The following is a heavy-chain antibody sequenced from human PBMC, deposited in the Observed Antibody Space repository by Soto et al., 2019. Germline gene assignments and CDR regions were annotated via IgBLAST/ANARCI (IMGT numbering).Heavy chain of an antibody. CDR2: IFHSGST. J-gene: IGHJ6*02. CDR3: ARDRYYGSGTYYNFYSGMDV. CDR1: GGSINRGDYY. D-gene: IGHD3-10*01. V-gene: IGHV4-30-4*01. Sequence: SETLSLTCTVSGGSINRGDYYWTWVRQPPGKGLEWMGSIFHSGSTYYTPSLQSRVTISLDTSKNHFSLKLSSVTPADTAVYYCARDRYYGSGTYYNFYSGMDVWGQGTTVT.